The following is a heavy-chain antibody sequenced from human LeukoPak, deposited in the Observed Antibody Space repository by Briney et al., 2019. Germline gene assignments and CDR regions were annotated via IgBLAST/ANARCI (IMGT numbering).Heavy chain of an antibody. CDR2: FDPEDGET. J-gene: IGHJ4*02. CDR1: GYTLTELS. V-gene: IGHV1-24*01. Sequence: ASVKVSCKVSGYTLTELSMHWVRQAPGKGLEWMGGFDPEDGETIYAQKFQGRVTMTEDTSTDTAYMELSSLISEDTAVYYCATYYYDSSGYLFDYWGQGTLVTVSS. D-gene: IGHD3-22*01. CDR3: ATYYYDSSGYLFDY.